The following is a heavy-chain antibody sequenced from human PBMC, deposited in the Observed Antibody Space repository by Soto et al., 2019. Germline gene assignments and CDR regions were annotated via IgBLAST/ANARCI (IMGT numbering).Heavy chain of an antibody. D-gene: IGHD1-26*01. CDR3: ARGGGSDSFDY. Sequence: PSETLSLTCTVSGASITFGGYSWSWIRQTPGKGLEWIGYINHLETTFYNPSFESRLTLSIDRAKNQFSHKLHSMSAADRAVYFCARGGGSDSFDYWGQGMLVTVSS. CDR2: INHLETT. J-gene: IGHJ4*02. CDR1: GASITFGGYS. V-gene: IGHV4-30-2*01.